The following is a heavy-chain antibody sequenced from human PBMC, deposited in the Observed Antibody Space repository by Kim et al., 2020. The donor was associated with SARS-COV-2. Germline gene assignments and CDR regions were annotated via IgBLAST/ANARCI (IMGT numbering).Heavy chain of an antibody. J-gene: IGHJ4*01. V-gene: IGHV4-59*01. CDR1: GVSISSYH. D-gene: IGHD3-9*01. CDR3: AGGGEFYDILTGLGY. CDR2: ISPSGSP. Sequence: SETLSLTCAVSGVSISSYHWTWIRQAPGKGLEWVGYISPSGSPKYNPSLKSRITISLDTSKNAFSLKLGSLTAADTAVYYCAGGGEFYDILTGLGYWGHGTLVTVSS.